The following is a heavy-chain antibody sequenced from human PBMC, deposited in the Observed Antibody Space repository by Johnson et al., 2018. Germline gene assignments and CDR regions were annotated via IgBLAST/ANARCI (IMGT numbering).Heavy chain of an antibody. D-gene: IGHD3-10*01. CDR1: GFTFSSYA. V-gene: IGHV3-23*04. J-gene: IGHJ1*01. CDR3: AKDNGRGWLSFQH. Sequence: EVQLVESGGGLVQPAGSLRLSCAASGFTFSSYAMSWVRQAPGKGLVWVSRIYVDGSTANYADSVKGRFTISRDNAKNSLYPQMNSLRAEDTALYYCAKDNGRGWLSFQHWGQGTLVTVSS. CDR2: IYVDGSTA.